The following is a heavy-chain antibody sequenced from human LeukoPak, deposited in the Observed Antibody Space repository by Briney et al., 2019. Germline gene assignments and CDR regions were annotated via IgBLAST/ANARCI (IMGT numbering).Heavy chain of an antibody. Sequence: GGSPRLSCAPPGFTSSTSWMHWVRQAPGKGLVWVSRINTDGTTTTYADSVKGRFTISRDNAKNTLHLQMNSLRVEDTAVYYCVSDHTGHDDYWGQGTLVTVSS. CDR1: GFTSSTSW. CDR3: VSDHTGHDDY. CDR2: INTDGTTT. V-gene: IGHV3-74*01. D-gene: IGHD1-1*01. J-gene: IGHJ4*02.